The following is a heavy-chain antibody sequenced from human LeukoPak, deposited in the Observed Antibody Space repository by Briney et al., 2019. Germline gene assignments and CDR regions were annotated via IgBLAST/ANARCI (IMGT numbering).Heavy chain of an antibody. CDR2: INHSGST. CDR1: GGSFSGYY. J-gene: IGHJ4*02. CDR3: ARYSMAYDSSGYYHVRPDY. V-gene: IGHV4-34*01. Sequence: SETLSLTCAVYGGSFSGYYWSWIRQPPGKGLEWIGEINHSGSTNYNPSLKSRVTISVDTSKNQFSLKLSSVTAADTAVYYCARYSMAYDSSGYYHVRPDYWGQGTLVTVSS. D-gene: IGHD3-22*01.